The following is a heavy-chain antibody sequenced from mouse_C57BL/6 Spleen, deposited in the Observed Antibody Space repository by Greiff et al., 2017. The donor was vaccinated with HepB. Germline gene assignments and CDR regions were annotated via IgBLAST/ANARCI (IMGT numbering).Heavy chain of an antibody. J-gene: IGHJ3*01. CDR1: GYTFTSYG. CDR3: ARRDSSGYFFAY. D-gene: IGHD3-2*02. Sequence: VQLQQSGAELARPGASVKLSCKASGYTFTSYGISWVKQRTGQGLEWIGEIYPRSGNTYYNEKFKGKATLTADKSSSTAYMELRSLTSEDSAVYFCARRDSSGYFFAYWGQGTLVTVSA. V-gene: IGHV1-81*01. CDR2: IYPRSGNT.